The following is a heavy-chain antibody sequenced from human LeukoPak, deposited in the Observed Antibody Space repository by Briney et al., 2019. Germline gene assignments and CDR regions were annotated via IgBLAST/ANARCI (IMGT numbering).Heavy chain of an antibody. D-gene: IGHD3-3*01. CDR2: ISGSGGST. Sequence: GGSLRLSCAASGFTFSSYAMSWVRRAPGKGLEWVSAISGSGGSTYYADSVKGRFTISRDNSKNTLYLQMNSLRAEDTAVYYCAKDHRITIFGVVMYHFDYWGQGTLVTVSS. V-gene: IGHV3-23*01. CDR1: GFTFSSYA. CDR3: AKDHRITIFGVVMYHFDY. J-gene: IGHJ4*02.